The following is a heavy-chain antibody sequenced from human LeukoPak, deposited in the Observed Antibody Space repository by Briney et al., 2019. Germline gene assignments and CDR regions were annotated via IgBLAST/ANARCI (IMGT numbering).Heavy chain of an antibody. D-gene: IGHD6-6*01. CDR3: ARDGYGTSSLDY. J-gene: IGHJ4*02. V-gene: IGHV3-7*03. CDR1: GFTFSNYW. Sequence: GGSLRLSCAASGFTFSNYWMNWVRQAPGKGLEWVANIKQSGSEQYYGDSVRGRFTISRDNAKTSLFLQMNSLRAEDTAVYYCARDGYGTSSLDYWGQGTLVTVSS. CDR2: IKQSGSEQ.